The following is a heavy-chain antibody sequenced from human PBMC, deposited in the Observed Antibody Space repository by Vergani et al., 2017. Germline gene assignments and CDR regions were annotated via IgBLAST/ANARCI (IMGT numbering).Heavy chain of an antibody. V-gene: IGHV1-46*03. CDR1: GYTFTNYY. CDR2: INPSGGST. Sequence: QVLLVQSGAEVKKPGASVRVSCKTSGYTFTNYYIHWVRQAPGQGLEWMGIINPSGGSTTYAQQFQGRLTMTRDTSTSTVYMDLRNLRSEDTAVYYCARPHGDILPPDPRRLDYWGQGTLVTVSS. J-gene: IGHJ4*02. CDR3: ARPHGDILPPDPRRLDY.